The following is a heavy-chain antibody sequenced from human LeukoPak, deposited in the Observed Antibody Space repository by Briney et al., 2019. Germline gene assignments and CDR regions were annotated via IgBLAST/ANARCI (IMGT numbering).Heavy chain of an antibody. J-gene: IGHJ4*02. Sequence: KPSETLSLTCTVSGGSISNYYWSWIRQPPGKGLEWIGYIYYSGNTNYNPSLKSRVTISVDTSKNQFSLKLSSVTAADTAVYYCARVSGSYRKVDYWGQGTLVTVSS. CDR2: IYYSGNT. CDR1: GGSISNYY. V-gene: IGHV4-59*12. CDR3: ARVSGSYRKVDY. D-gene: IGHD1-26*01.